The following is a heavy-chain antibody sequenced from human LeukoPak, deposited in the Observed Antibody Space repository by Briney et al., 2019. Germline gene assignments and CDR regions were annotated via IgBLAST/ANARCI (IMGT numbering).Heavy chain of an antibody. V-gene: IGHV1-69*02. D-gene: IGHD3-3*01. CDR2: IIPILGIA. CDR1: GGTFSSYT. J-gene: IGHJ4*02. Sequence: SVKVSCKASGGTFSSYTSSWVRQAPGQGLEWMGRIIPILGIANYAQKFQGRVTITADNSTSTAYMELSSLRSEDTAVYYCARSPHYDFWSGQFDYWGQGTLVTVSS. CDR3: ARSPHYDFWSGQFDY.